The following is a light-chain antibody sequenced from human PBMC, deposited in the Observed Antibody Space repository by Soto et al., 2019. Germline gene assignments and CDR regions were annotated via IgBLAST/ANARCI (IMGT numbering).Light chain of an antibody. V-gene: IGKV3-15*01. CDR2: GAS. CDR3: QQYYNWPLFT. CDR1: QSVTTN. Sequence: EMVMTQSPGTLSVSPGERATLSCRVSQSVTTNLAWYQQKPGQAPRILIYGASTRATGVPARFSGSGSGTEFTLTISSLQSEDFAIYYCQQYYNWPLFTFGQGTRLDIK. J-gene: IGKJ2*01.